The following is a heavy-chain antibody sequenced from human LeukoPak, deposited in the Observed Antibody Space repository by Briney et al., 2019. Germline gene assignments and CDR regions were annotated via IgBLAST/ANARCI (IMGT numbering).Heavy chain of an antibody. CDR2: ISSSSTYI. J-gene: IGHJ4*02. Sequence: GGSLRLSCTASGFTFSSYSMNWVRQASGKGLEGVSSISSSSTYIYYADSVMGRFTISRDNAKNSLYLQMNSLRVEDTAVYYCARDLVRGVVDYWGQGTLVTVSS. CDR3: ARDLVRGVVDY. CDR1: GFTFSSYS. D-gene: IGHD3-10*02. V-gene: IGHV3-21*01.